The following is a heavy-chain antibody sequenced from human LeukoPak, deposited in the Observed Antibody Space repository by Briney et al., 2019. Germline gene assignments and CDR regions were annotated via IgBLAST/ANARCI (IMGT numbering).Heavy chain of an antibody. CDR1: GFAFNTFT. V-gene: IGHV3-30*04. J-gene: IGHJ6*03. CDR2: ISYDGGDK. D-gene: IGHD4-11*01. Sequence: GGSLRLSCAGSGFAFNTFTIHWVRQAPGKGLEWVALISYDGGDKYYTDSVGGRFTVSRDNSKNMVYLHMNSLRGDDTAFYYCARDRFRATVTPRYFMDVWGKGTRVAVSS. CDR3: ARDRFRATVTPRYFMDV.